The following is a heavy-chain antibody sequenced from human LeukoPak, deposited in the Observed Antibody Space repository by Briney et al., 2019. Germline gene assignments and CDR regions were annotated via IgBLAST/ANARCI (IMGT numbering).Heavy chain of an antibody. J-gene: IGHJ4*02. CDR3: ARGRSGYSYGPRFDY. CDR1: GGSFSGYY. CDR2: INHSGST. V-gene: IGHV4-34*01. Sequence: SETLSLTCAVYGGSFSGYYWSWIRQPPGKGLEWIGEINHSGSTNYNPSLKSRVTISVDTSKNQFSLKLSSVTAADTAVYYCARGRSGYSYGPRFDYWGQGTLVTVS. D-gene: IGHD5-18*01.